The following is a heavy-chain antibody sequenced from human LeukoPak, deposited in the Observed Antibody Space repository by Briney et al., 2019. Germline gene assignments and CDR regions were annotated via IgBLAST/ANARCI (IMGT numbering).Heavy chain of an antibody. CDR1: GGSISSGSYY. J-gene: IGHJ4*02. CDR3: ARSMVRGRKLDY. CDR2: IYTSGST. V-gene: IGHV4-61*02. Sequence: PSETLSLTCTVSGGSISSGSYYWSWIRQPAGKGLEWIGRIYTSGSTNYNPSLKSRVTISVDTSKNQFSLKLSSVTAADTAVYYCARSMVRGRKLDYWGQGTLVTVSS. D-gene: IGHD3-10*01.